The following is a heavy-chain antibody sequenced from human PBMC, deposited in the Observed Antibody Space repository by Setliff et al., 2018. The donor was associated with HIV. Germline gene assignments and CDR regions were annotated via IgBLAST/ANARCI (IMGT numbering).Heavy chain of an antibody. CDR1: GGAFSSYA. V-gene: IGHV1-69*05. J-gene: IGHJ5*02. CDR3: ARDFGGYCSSMSCPGLFDP. Sequence: ASVKVSCKTSGGAFSSYAISWVRQAPGQGLEWMGGIIPISGTVNYAQKFWGRVTITTHESTSTAYMELSSLRSEDTAVYYCARDFGGYCSSMSCPGLFDPWGQGTLVTVSS. D-gene: IGHD2-2*01. CDR2: IIPISGTV.